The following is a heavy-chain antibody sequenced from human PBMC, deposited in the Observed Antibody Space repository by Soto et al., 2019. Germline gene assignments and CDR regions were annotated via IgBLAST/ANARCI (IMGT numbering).Heavy chain of an antibody. J-gene: IGHJ5*02. CDR2: VYYNGNS. CDR1: GDSIRSGDYY. D-gene: IGHD3-10*01. Sequence: SETLSLTCHVSGDSIRSGDYYWSWVRQPPGKGLEWIGYVYYNGNSYSVPSLESRVTMSADTSKNQFSLSLTSVTAADTALYFCARVGISQGAFDPWGQGTRVTVSS. CDR3: ARVGISQGAFDP. V-gene: IGHV4-30-4*01.